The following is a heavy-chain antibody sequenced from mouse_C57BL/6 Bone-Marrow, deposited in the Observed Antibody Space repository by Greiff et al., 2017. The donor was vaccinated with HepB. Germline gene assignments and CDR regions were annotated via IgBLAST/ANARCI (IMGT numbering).Heavy chain of an antibody. D-gene: IGHD1-1*01. Sequence: QVQLKESGPELARPWASVKISCQAFYTFSRRVHFAIRDTNYWMQWVKQRPGQGLEWIGAIYPGNGDTSYHQKFKGKATLTADKSSSTAYMQVSSLTSEDSAVYYCARTPDGYGSSHFDYAMDYWGQGTSVTVSS. CDR3: SEDSAVYYCARTPDGYGSSHFDYAMDY. CDR2: GQGLEWIG. V-gene: IGHV1-87*01. CDR1: YTFSRRVH. J-gene: IGHJ4*01.